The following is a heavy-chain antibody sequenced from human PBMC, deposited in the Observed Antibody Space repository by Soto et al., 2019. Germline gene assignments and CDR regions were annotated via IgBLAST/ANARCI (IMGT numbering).Heavy chain of an antibody. Sequence: GESLNISCKGSGYSVTLYLIGWVRQMTGKGLEWMGIIYPGDSDTRYSPSFQGQVTISADKSISTAYLQWSSLKASDTAMYYCARHPGIGYDILTGSNWFDPWGQGTLVTVSS. CDR1: GYSVTLYL. J-gene: IGHJ5*02. D-gene: IGHD3-9*01. V-gene: IGHV5-51*01. CDR3: ARHPGIGYDILTGSNWFDP. CDR2: IYPGDSDT.